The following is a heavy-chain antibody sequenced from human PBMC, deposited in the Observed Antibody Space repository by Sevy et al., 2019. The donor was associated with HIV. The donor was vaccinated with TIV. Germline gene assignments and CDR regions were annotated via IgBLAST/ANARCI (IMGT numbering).Heavy chain of an antibody. Sequence: GGSLRLSCAASGFTFSSYWMSWVRQAPGKGLEWVANIKQDGSEKYYVDSVKGRFTISRDNAKNSLYLQMNSLRAEDTAVYYCASSLLYCTNGVCSDPYYYYGMDVWGQGTTVTVSS. CDR2: IKQDGSEK. D-gene: IGHD2-8*01. V-gene: IGHV3-7*01. J-gene: IGHJ6*02. CDR3: ASSLLYCTNGVCSDPYYYYGMDV. CDR1: GFTFSSYW.